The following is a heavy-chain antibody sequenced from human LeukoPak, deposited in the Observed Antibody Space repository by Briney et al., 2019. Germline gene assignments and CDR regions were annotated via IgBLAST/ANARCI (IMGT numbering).Heavy chain of an antibody. D-gene: IGHD3-9*01. CDR3: ARRGSNYDILTGWYYYYYYMDV. Sequence: GGSLRLSCAASEFSVGSNYMTWVRQAPGKGLEWVANIKQDGSEKYYADSVKGRFTISRDNAKNSLYLQMNSLRAEDTAVYYCARRGSNYDILTGWYYYYYYMDVWGKGTTVTVSS. J-gene: IGHJ6*03. V-gene: IGHV3-7*01. CDR2: IKQDGSEK. CDR1: EFSVGSNY.